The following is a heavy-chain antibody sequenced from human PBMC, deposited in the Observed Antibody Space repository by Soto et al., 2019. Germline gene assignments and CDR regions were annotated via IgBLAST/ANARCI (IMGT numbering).Heavy chain of an antibody. CDR3: ARGSTMVRGVIWGSGYYYYYGMDV. D-gene: IGHD3-10*01. Sequence: SVKVACKASVYPFTSYGISLVRQAPGQGLEWMGWISAYNGNTNYAQKLQGRVTMTTDTSTSTAYMELRSLRSDDTAVYYCARGSTMVRGVIWGSGYYYYYGMDVWGQGTTVTVSS. J-gene: IGHJ6*02. V-gene: IGHV1-18*04. CDR1: VYPFTSYG. CDR2: ISAYNGNT.